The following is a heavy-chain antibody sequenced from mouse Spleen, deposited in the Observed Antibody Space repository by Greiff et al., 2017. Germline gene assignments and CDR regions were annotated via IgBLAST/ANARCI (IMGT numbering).Heavy chain of an antibody. Sequence: QVQLQQPGAELVKPGASVKLSCKASGYTFTSYWMHWVKQRPGQGLEWIGEINPSNGRTNYNEKFKSKATLTVDKSSSTAYMQLSSLTSEDSAVYYCARKIYYDYGAWFAYWGQGTLVTVSA. CDR2: INPSNGRT. CDR1: GYTFTSYW. J-gene: IGHJ3*01. V-gene: IGHV1S81*02. D-gene: IGHD2-4*01. CDR3: ARKIYYDYGAWFAY.